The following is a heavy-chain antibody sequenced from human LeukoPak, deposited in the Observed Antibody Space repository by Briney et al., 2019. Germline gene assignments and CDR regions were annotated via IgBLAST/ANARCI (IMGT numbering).Heavy chain of an antibody. CDR1: GFTFSSYW. J-gene: IGHJ6*03. V-gene: IGHV3-74*01. CDR2: INSDGSST. Sequence: GGSLRLSCAASGFTFSSYWMHWVRQAPGKGLVWVSRINSDGSSTSYADSVKGRFTISRDNAKNTLYLQMNSLRAEDTAVYYCATIPRGYDFWSGYWDYYYMDVWGKGTTVTVSS. D-gene: IGHD3-3*01. CDR3: ATIPRGYDFWSGYWDYYYMDV.